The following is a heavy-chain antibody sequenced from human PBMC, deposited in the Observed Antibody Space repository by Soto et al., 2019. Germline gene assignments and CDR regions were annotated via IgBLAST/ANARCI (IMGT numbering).Heavy chain of an antibody. CDR1: GDSVSSNSAA. CDR3: ARGGVAARLSVFDYYYYYGMDV. V-gene: IGHV6-1*01. Sequence: PSQTLSLTCAISGDSVSSNSAAWNWIRQSPSRGLEWLGRTYYRSKWYNDYAVSVKSRITINPDTSKNQFSLQLNSVTPEDTAVYYCARGGVAARLSVFDYYYYYGMDVWGQGTTVTVSS. J-gene: IGHJ6*02. D-gene: IGHD6-6*01. CDR2: TYYRSKWYN.